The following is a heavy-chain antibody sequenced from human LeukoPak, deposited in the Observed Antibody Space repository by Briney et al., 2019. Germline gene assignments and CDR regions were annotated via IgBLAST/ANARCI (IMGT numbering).Heavy chain of an antibody. D-gene: IGHD2-2*01. V-gene: IGHV3-7*05. CDR2: IKQDGSEK. CDR3: ARFDPLHRFDY. CDR1: GFTFSSYW. Sequence: GGSLSLSCAASGFTFSSYWRSWVRQAPGKGREWGANIKQDGSEKYYVDSVKGRFTIARDKDKNSLCLQMNSLRAEDTAVYYCARFDPLHRFDYWGQGTLVTVSS. J-gene: IGHJ4*02.